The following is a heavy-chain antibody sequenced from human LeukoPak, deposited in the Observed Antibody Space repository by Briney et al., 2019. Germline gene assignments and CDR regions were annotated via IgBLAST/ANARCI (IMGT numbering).Heavy chain of an antibody. CDR1: GGPINGYC. Sequence: SETLSLTCTVSGGPINGYCWSWIRQPPGRGLEWIGYIYYSGSTNYNPSLKSRVTISVDTSKNQFSLKLSSVTAADTAVYYCARGGPLADSSGYWGYWGQGTLVTVSS. J-gene: IGHJ4*02. CDR3: ARGGPLADSSGYWGY. V-gene: IGHV4-59*01. CDR2: IYYSGST. D-gene: IGHD3-22*01.